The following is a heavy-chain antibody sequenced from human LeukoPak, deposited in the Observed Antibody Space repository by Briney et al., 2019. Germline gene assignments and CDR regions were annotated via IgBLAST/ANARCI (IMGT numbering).Heavy chain of an antibody. CDR2: ISSSSSYI. Sequence: GGSLRLSCAASGFTFSSYSMNWVRQAPGKGLEWVSSISSSSSYIYYADSVKGRFTISRDNAKNSLYLQMNSLRAEDTAVYYCAREILWFGKGRHAFDIWGQGTMVTVSS. J-gene: IGHJ3*02. CDR1: GFTFSSYS. CDR3: AREILWFGKGRHAFDI. V-gene: IGHV3-21*01. D-gene: IGHD3-10*01.